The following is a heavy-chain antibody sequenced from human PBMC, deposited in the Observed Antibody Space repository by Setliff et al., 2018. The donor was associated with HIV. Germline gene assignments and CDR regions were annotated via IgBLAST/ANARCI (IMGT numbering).Heavy chain of an antibody. CDR2: ISAYNGNT. Sequence: ASVKVSCKASGYTFINYGISWVRQAPGQGLEWMGWISAYNGNTNYAQKFQGRVTMTTDASTSTAYMDLRSLRSDDTAVYYCARDASYGGYERDYFDYWGQGTLVTVSS. D-gene: IGHD5-12*01. CDR3: ARDASYGGYERDYFDY. J-gene: IGHJ4*02. V-gene: IGHV1-18*01. CDR1: GYTFINYG.